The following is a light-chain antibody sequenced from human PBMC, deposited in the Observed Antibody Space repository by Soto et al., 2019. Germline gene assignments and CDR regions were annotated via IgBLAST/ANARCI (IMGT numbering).Light chain of an antibody. V-gene: IGKV1-39*01. CDR3: QQSYSTPPT. CDR1: QSISSY. J-gene: IGKJ5*01. CDR2: AAS. Sequence: DIQMTQSPSSLSASVGDRVTITCRASQSISSYLNWYQQKPGKAPKLLIYAASSLQSGVPSRFSGSGSGTGFTLTIRSPQPEEFATYYCQQSYSTPPTFGQGTRLEIK.